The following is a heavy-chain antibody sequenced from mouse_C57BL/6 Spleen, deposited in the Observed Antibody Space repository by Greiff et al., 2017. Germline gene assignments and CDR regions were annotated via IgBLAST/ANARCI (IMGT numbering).Heavy chain of an antibody. CDR1: GFTFSSYA. CDR2: ISDGGSYT. Sequence: DVMLVESGGGLVKPGGSLKLSCAASGFTFSSYAMSWVRQTPEKRLEWVATISDGGSYTYYPDNVKGRFTISRDNAKNNLYLQMSHLKSEDTAMYYCAGNYQYAMDYWGQGTSVTVSS. D-gene: IGHD2-1*01. V-gene: IGHV5-4*03. J-gene: IGHJ4*01. CDR3: AGNYQYAMDY.